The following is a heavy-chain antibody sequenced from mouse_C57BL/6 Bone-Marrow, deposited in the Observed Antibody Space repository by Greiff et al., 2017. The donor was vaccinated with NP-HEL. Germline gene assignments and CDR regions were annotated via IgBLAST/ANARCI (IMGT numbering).Heavy chain of an antibody. CDR2: ISSGGSYT. V-gene: IGHV5-6*01. Sequence: EVQRVESGGDLVKPGGSLKLSCAASGFTFSRYGMSWVRQTPDKRLEWVATISSGGSYTYYPDSVKGRFTISRDNAKNTLYLQMSSLKSEDTAMYYCARHYYSNYFDYWGQGTTLTVSS. CDR1: GFTFSRYG. J-gene: IGHJ2*01. CDR3: ARHYYSNYFDY. D-gene: IGHD2-5*01.